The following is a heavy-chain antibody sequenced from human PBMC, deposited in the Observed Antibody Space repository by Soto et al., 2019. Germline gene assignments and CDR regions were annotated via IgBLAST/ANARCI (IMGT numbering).Heavy chain of an antibody. V-gene: IGHV4-4*02. CDR2: IYHSGST. Sequence: LSETLSLTCAVSGGSISSSNWWSWVRQPPGKGLEWIGEIYHSGSTNYNPSLKSRVTISVDKSKNQFSLKLSPVTAADTAVYYCARWAEPPSYYDFWSGLDYWGQGTLVTVSS. D-gene: IGHD3-3*01. CDR3: ARWAEPPSYYDFWSGLDY. CDR1: GGSISSSNW. J-gene: IGHJ4*02.